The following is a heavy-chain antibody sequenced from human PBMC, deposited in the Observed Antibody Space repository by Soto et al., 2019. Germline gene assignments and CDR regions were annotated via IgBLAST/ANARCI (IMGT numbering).Heavy chain of an antibody. J-gene: IGHJ4*02. CDR3: ARDSPGAQGSFDY. CDR2: IYHSGST. Sequence: SETLSLTSAVSGGSISSSNLWSWVRQPPGKGLEWIGEIYHSGSTNYNPSLKSRVTISVDKSKNQFSLKLSSVTAADTAVYYCARDSPGAQGSFDYWGQGTLVT. V-gene: IGHV4-4*02. CDR1: GGSISSSNL. D-gene: IGHD3-10*01.